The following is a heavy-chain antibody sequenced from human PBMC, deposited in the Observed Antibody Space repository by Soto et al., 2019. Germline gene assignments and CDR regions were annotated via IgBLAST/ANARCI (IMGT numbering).Heavy chain of an antibody. CDR1: GFTFSSYA. Sequence: GGSLRLSCAASGFTFSSYAMSWVRQARGKGLEWVSAISGSGGSTYYADSVKGRFTISRDNSKNPLYLQMNSLRAEDTAVYYCAKQYGSGWYYFDYWGQGTLVTVSS. CDR3: AKQYGSGWYYFDY. J-gene: IGHJ4*02. D-gene: IGHD6-19*01. CDR2: ISGSGGST. V-gene: IGHV3-23*01.